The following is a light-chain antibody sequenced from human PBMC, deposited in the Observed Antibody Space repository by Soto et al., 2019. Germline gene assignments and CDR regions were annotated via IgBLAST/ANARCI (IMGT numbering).Light chain of an antibody. J-gene: IGLJ2*01. CDR1: NIGSKI. CDR3: QVWVGPSERI. V-gene: IGLV3-21*02. Sequence: SSVLTQPPSVSVAPGQTATITCGGDNIGSKIVHWYQHNPGQAPVLVVHDDDDRPSGIPERFSGSNSGQTATLTISRVEAGDEADYYCQVWVGPSERIFGGGTKLTVL. CDR2: DDD.